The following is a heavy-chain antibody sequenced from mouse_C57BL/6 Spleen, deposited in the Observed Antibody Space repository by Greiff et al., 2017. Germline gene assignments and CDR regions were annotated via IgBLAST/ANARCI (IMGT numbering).Heavy chain of an antibody. CDR2: ISGGGGNT. V-gene: IGHV5-9*01. J-gene: IGHJ4*01. Sequence: EVKLQESGGGLVKPGGSLKLSCAASGFTFSSYTMSWVRQTPEKRLEWVATISGGGGNTYYPDSVKGRFTISRDNAKNTLYLQMSSLRSEDTALYYCARHDGGAMDYWGQGTSVTVSS. CDR1: GFTFSSYT. CDR3: ARHDGGAMDY.